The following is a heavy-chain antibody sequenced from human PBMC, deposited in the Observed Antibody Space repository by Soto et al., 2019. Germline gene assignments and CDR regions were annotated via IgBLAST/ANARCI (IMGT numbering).Heavy chain of an antibody. Sequence: SETLSLTCTVSGGSISSSSYYWGWIRQPPGKGLEWIGSIYYSGSTYYNPSLKSRVTISVDTSKNQFSLKLSSVTAADTAVYYCARQGGCSGGSCYAPWFDRWGQGTLVTVSS. D-gene: IGHD2-15*01. V-gene: IGHV4-39*01. CDR3: ARQGGCSGGSCYAPWFDR. CDR2: IYYSGST. CDR1: GGSISSSSYY. J-gene: IGHJ5*02.